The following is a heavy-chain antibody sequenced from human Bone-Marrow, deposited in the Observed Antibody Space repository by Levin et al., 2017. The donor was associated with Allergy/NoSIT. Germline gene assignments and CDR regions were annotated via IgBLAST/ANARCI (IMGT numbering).Heavy chain of an antibody. D-gene: IGHD6-19*01. CDR1: GFSFEGFA. CDR2: MSWNVGNI. CDR3: VKDVGWTVAGGFDH. J-gene: IGHJ4*02. Sequence: PGGSLRLSCAASGFSFEGFAMHWVRRAPGKGLEWVSGMSWNVGNIGYADSVKGRFTISRDNAKNSLYLQMNSLRVDDTAVYYCVKDVGWTVAGGFDHWGQGTLVTVSS. V-gene: IGHV3-9*01.